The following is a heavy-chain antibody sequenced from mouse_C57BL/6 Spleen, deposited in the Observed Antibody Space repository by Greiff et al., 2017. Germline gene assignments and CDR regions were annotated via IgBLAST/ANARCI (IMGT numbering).Heavy chain of an antibody. CDR1: GFTFSSYA. V-gene: IGHV5-9-1*02. J-gene: IGHJ3*01. CDR3: TRTYGYDWFAD. Sequence: EVMLVESGEGLVKPGGSLKLSCAASGFTFSSYAMSWVRQTPEKRLEWVADISSGGAYNYYADTVKGRFTISSDNARNTLYLQMSSLKSEDTAMYYCTRTYGYDWFADWGPGALVTVSA. D-gene: IGHD2-2*01. CDR2: ISSGGAYN.